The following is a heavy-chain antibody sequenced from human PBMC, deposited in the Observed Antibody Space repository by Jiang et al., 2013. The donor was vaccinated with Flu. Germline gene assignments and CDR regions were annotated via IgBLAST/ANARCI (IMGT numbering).Heavy chain of an antibody. V-gene: IGHV6-1*01. CDR2: TYYRSKWYN. D-gene: IGHD3-3*01. Sequence: SQTLSLTCAISGDSVSSNDAVWNWIRQSPSRGLEWLGRTYYRSKWYNDYAVFVKSRITINPDTSKNQFSLQLNSVTPEDTAVYYCARDQGHYSFWSGNLYGMDVWGQGTTVTVSS. CDR1: GDSVSSNDAV. CDR3: ARDQGHYSFWSGNLYGMDV. J-gene: IGHJ6*02.